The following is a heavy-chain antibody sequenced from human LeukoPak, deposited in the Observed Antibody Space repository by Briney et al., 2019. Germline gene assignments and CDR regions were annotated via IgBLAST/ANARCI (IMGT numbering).Heavy chain of an antibody. CDR2: INPNSGGT. Sequence: ASVKVSCKASGYTFTGYYMHLVRQAPGQGLEWMGWINPNSGGTNYAQKFQGRVTMTRDTSISTAYMELSRLRSDDTAVYYCAGFESRNWYFDLWGRGTLVTVSS. J-gene: IGHJ2*01. V-gene: IGHV1-2*02. D-gene: IGHD1-14*01. CDR3: AGFESRNWYFDL. CDR1: GYTFTGYY.